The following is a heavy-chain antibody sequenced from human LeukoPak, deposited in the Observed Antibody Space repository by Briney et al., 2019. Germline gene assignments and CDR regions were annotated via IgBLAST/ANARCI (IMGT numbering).Heavy chain of an antibody. CDR2: IRSNSDGGTI. Sequence: GGSLRLSCATSGFTFSNAWMNWVRQAPGKGLEWVGRIRSNSDGGTIDYAAPVKGRLTLSRDDSKTTLYLQMNSLRAEDTAVYYCAKDLDRYSYGQIPDYWGQGTLVTVSS. D-gene: IGHD5-18*01. CDR3: AKDLDRYSYGQIPDY. V-gene: IGHV3-15*07. CDR1: GFTFSNAW. J-gene: IGHJ4*02.